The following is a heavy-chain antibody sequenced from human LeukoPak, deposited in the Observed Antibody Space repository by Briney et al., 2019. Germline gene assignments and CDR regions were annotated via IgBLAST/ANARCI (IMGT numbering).Heavy chain of an antibody. J-gene: IGHJ6*02. D-gene: IGHD2-15*01. V-gene: IGHV1-24*01. CDR3: ATGVAAEMRGLDV. CDR1: GYRLTYLS. Sequence: ASVKVSCNVAGYRLTYLSIHWVRQAPGKGLEWMGGSDLEDYDTIYAQDFQDRVTLTEDTSTDTAYMELSSLRSDDTAVYYCATGVAAEMRGLDVWGQGTTVIVSS. CDR2: SDLEDYDT.